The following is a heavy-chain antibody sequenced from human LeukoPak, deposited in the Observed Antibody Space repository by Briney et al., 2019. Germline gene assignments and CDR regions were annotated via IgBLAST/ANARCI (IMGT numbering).Heavy chain of an antibody. CDR3: ARGNVDIVATSAFDI. CDR2: IIPIFGTA. CDR1: GYTFTSYA. D-gene: IGHD5-12*01. J-gene: IGHJ3*02. V-gene: IGHV1-69*05. Sequence: SVKVSCKASGYTFTSYAISWVRQAPGQGLEWMGGIIPIFGTANYAQKFQGRVTITTDESTSTAYMELSSLRSEDTAVYYCARGNVDIVATSAFDIWGQGTMVTVSS.